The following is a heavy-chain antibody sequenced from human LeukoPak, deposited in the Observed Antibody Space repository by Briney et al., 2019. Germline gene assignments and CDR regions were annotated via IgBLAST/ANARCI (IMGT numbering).Heavy chain of an antibody. CDR1: GGTFSSYA. CDR3: ARNHASVVPATYWFDP. CDR2: IIPIFGTA. D-gene: IGHD2-2*01. Sequence: SVKVSCKASGGTFSSYAISWVRQALGQGLEWMGGIIPIFGTANYAQKFQGRVTITADESTSTAYMELSSLRSEDTAVYYCARNHASVVPATYWFDPWGQGTLVTVSS. V-gene: IGHV1-69*13. J-gene: IGHJ5*02.